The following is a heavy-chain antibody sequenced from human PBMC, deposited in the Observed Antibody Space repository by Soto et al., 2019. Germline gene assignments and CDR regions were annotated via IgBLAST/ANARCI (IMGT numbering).Heavy chain of an antibody. CDR1: GFTFSAYT. V-gene: IGHV3-30-3*01. D-gene: IGHD6-13*01. J-gene: IGHJ4*02. Sequence: QVQLVESGGGVVQPGRSLRLSCAASGFTFSAYTMHWDRQAPGKGLEWVAFISYDGSGKYYAGSVKGRFSISRDNSRNTLYLQMNSLRAEDTAVYYCARGSSSSWTRYYFDYWGQGTLVTVSS. CDR2: ISYDGSGK. CDR3: ARGSSSSWTRYYFDY.